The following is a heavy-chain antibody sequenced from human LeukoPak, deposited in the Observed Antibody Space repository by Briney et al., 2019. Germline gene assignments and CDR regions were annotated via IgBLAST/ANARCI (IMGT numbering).Heavy chain of an antibody. CDR2: IIPIFGTP. J-gene: IGHJ4*02. CDR3: ARDLGDSFDY. CDR1: RGTLSNYA. D-gene: IGHD3-10*01. V-gene: IGHV1-69*13. Sequence: SPKVSCKHSRGTLSNYAISWVRQAPRQELEWMGGIIPIFGTPSYPPTFQGRVTHTAEESTSTAYMEVSSLRSEGTAVYYCARDLGDSFDYWGQGTLVTVSS.